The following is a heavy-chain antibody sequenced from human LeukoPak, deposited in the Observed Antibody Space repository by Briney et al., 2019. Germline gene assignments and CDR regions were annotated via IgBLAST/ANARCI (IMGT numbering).Heavy chain of an antibody. V-gene: IGHV1-2*02. D-gene: IGHD6-13*01. Sequence: GASVKVSCKASGYTFTGYYMHWVRQAPGQGLEWMGWINPNSGGTNYAQKFQGRVTMTRDTSISTAYMELSRLRSDDTAVYYCARDPDSSSWPLGAFDIWGQGTMVTVSS. CDR2: INPNSGGT. CDR1: GYTFTGYY. J-gene: IGHJ3*02. CDR3: ARDPDSSSWPLGAFDI.